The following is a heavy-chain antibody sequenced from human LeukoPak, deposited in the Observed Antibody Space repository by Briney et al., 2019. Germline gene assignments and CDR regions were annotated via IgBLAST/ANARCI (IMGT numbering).Heavy chain of an antibody. Sequence: SETLSLTCTVSGGSISSYYWSWIRQPPGKGLEWIAYISDIGSTNYNPSLKSRVTISLDTSKNQFSLKLSSVTAADTAVYYCARASTYYYDSSGYYYDYWGQGTLVTVSS. J-gene: IGHJ4*02. CDR2: ISDIGST. CDR1: GGSISSYY. CDR3: ARASTYYYDSSGYYYDY. D-gene: IGHD3-22*01. V-gene: IGHV4-59*08.